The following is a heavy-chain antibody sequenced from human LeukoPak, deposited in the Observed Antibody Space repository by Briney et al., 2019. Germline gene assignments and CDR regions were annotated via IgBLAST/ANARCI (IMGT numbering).Heavy chain of an antibody. CDR3: AGGTLITYSSSGSCFRYNWFDP. D-gene: IGHD2-15*01. CDR1: GGSIGSNNW. CDR2: IYHNGRT. J-gene: IGHJ5*02. V-gene: IGHV4-4*02. Sequence: SETLSLTCAVSGGSIGSNNWWSWVRQTPGKGLEWVGEIYHNGRTNYNPSLNSRATISVDKSKNDFSLKLSSVTAADTAVYYCAGGTLITYSSSGSCFRYNWFDPWGQGTLVTVSS.